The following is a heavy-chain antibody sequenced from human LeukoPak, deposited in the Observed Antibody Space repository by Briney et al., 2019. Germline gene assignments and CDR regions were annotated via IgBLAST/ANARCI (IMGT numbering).Heavy chain of an antibody. CDR2: ISDSGGST. V-gene: IGHV3-23*01. J-gene: IGHJ6*02. CDR1: GFTFSTYV. Sequence: GGSLRLSCAASGFTFSTYVMNWVRQAPGKGLEWVSTISDSGGSTYYADSVKGRFTISRDNSKSTLYLQMNSLRAGDTAVYYCGRYYVMDVWGQGTSVTVSS. CDR3: GRYYVMDV.